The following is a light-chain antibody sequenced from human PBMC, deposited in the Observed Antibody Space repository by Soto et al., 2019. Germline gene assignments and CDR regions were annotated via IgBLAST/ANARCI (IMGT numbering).Light chain of an antibody. J-gene: IGLJ2*01. CDR1: SSDVGGYKY. Sequence: QSVLTQPRSVSGSHGQSVTISCTGTSSDVGGYKYVSWYQQHPGKAPKVMIYDVDRRPSGVPDRFFGSKSGDTASLTISGIQAEDEADYYCCSYAGSQVVFGGGTKLTVL. CDR2: DVD. V-gene: IGLV2-11*01. CDR3: CSYAGSQVV.